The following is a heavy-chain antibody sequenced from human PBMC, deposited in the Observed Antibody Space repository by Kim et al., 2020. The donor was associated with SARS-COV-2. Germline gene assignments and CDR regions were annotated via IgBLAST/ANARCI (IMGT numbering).Heavy chain of an antibody. D-gene: IGHD5-18*01. Sequence: ADSVKGRFTISRDNSKNTLYLQMNSLRAEDTAVYYCAKDLQLWLQGYFDYWGQGTLVTVSS. CDR3: AKDLQLWLQGYFDY. V-gene: IGHV3-30*02. J-gene: IGHJ4*02.